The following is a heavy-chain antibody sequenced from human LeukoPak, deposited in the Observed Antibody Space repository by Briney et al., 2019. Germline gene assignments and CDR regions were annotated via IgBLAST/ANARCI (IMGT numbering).Heavy chain of an antibody. V-gene: IGHV3-23*01. Sequence: PGGSLRLSCAASGFTFSTYAMTWVRQAPGKGLEWVSLISGTGGSTYYADSVKGRFTISRDNSKNTLYLQMNSLRAEDTAVYYCAELGITMIGGVWGKGTTVTISS. CDR1: GFTFSTYA. J-gene: IGHJ6*04. D-gene: IGHD3-10*02. CDR2: ISGTGGST. CDR3: AELGITMIGGV.